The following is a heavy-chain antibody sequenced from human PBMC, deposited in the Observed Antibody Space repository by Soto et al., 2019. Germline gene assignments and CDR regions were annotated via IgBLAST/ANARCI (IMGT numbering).Heavy chain of an antibody. CDR3: AREYTAWPLAYGLDV. D-gene: IGHD2-2*02. Sequence: GGCLRLSCVGSGFTFSTYSINWVRQAPGKGLEWVSSISSRSDIYYADSVKGRFTISRDNAKNSVSLQMNSLRAEDTAVYYCAREYTAWPLAYGLDVWGQRTTVTVPS. CDR2: ISSRSDI. V-gene: IGHV3-21*01. CDR1: GFTFSTYS. J-gene: IGHJ6*02.